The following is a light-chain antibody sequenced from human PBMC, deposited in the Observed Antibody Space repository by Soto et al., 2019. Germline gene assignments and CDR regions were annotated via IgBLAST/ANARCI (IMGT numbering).Light chain of an antibody. CDR1: SSDVGGYNY. CDR3: SSYTISSTPPYV. Sequence: QSALTQPASVSGSPGQSITISCTGTSSDVGGYNYVSWYQQHPGKAPKLMIYEVSNRPSGVSNRFSGSKSGNTASLTISGRQAEDEADYYCSSYTISSTPPYVCGTGTKLTVL. V-gene: IGLV2-14*01. CDR2: EVS. J-gene: IGLJ1*01.